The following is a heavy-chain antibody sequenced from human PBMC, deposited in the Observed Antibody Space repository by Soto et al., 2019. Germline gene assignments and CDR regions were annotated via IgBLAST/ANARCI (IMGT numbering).Heavy chain of an antibody. D-gene: IGHD3-3*02. CDR3: ARDIFGHVDAFDL. V-gene: IGHV1-18*01. CDR2: TSGYSGNS. CDR1: GYIFSSFY. Sequence: ASVKVSGKASGYIFSSFYINWVRQAPGQGLEWMGWTSGYSGNSKYAQKFQGRVTMTTDTSTNTGYMEMRSLTSDDTAVYYCARDIFGHVDAFDLWGQETMVTVSS. J-gene: IGHJ3*01.